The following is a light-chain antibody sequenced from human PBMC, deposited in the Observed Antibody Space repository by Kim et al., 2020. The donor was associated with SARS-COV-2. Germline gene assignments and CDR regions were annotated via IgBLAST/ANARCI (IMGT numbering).Light chain of an antibody. J-gene: IGLJ3*02. CDR3: SSYTTSSTSV. CDR2: DVY. Sequence: GQSITISCTGTNSDVGGYNYVSWYQQYPGKAPKLMIYDVYKRPSGISNRFSGSKSGNTASLTISGLQAEDDADYYCSSYTTSSTSVFGGGTQLTVL. CDR1: NSDVGGYNY. V-gene: IGLV2-14*04.